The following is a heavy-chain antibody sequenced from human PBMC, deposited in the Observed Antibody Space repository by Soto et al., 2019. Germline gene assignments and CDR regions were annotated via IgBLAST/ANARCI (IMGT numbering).Heavy chain of an antibody. CDR3: ARSAFGEYDY. CDR2: INLSGST. Sequence: QVQLQQWGAGLLKPSETLSLTCAVYGGSFSGYYWSWIRQPPGKGLEWIGEINLSGSTNYNPSLKSRVTISVDTSKNQFSLKLSSVTAADTAVYYCARSAFGEYDYWGQGTLVTVSS. D-gene: IGHD3-10*01. V-gene: IGHV4-34*01. J-gene: IGHJ4*02. CDR1: GGSFSGYY.